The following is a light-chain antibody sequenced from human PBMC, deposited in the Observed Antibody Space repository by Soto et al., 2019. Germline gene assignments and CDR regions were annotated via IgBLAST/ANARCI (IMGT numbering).Light chain of an antibody. J-gene: IGKJ5*01. V-gene: IGKV3-11*01. CDR2: DAS. Sequence: EIVLTQSPATLSLSPGERATLSCRASQTFSSYLAWYQHKPGQAPRLLIYDASHRATDIPARFSGSGSGTDFTLTISSLEPEDFAVYYCQQRSNWITFGQGTRLEI. CDR3: QQRSNWIT. CDR1: QTFSSY.